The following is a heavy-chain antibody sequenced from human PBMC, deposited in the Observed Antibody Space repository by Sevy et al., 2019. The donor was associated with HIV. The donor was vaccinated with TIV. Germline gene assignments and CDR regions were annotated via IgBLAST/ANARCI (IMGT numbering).Heavy chain of an antibody. CDR2: IWCDGRNK. CDR3: ARTPIAAAGRYFDY. D-gene: IGHD6-13*01. J-gene: IGHJ4*02. CDR1: GFTFSSYG. V-gene: IGHV3-33*01. Sequence: GGSLRLSCAASGFTFSSYGMHWVRQAPGKGLEWVAVIWCDGRNKYYADSVKGRFTISRDNSKNTMYLQMNSLRAEDTAVYYCARTPIAAAGRYFDYWGQGTLVTVSS.